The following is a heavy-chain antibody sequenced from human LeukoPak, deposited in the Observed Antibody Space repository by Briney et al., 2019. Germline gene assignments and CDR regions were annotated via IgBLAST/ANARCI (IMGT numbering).Heavy chain of an antibody. Sequence: GGSLRLSCAASGFTFSSYNMNWVRQAPGKGLEWVSYISSSSSTIYYADSVKGRFTISRDNAKNSLYLQMNSLRAEDTAVYYCASGRYYYGMDVWGQGTTVTVSS. J-gene: IGHJ6*02. CDR2: ISSSSSTI. V-gene: IGHV3-48*01. CDR1: GFTFSSYN. CDR3: ASGRYYYGMDV.